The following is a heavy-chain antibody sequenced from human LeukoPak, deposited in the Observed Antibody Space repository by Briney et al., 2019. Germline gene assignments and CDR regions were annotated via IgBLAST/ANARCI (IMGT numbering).Heavy chain of an antibody. D-gene: IGHD2-15*01. V-gene: IGHV1-2*04. CDR2: INPNRGGT. Sequence: ASVKVSCKASGYTFTGYYMHWVRQAPGQGLEWRGWINPNRGGTNYAQKFQGWVTMTRDTSISTAYMELSRLRSDDTAVYYCARALRSRTGSCLGYWGQGTLVTVSS. CDR1: GYTFTGYY. CDR3: ARALRSRTGSCLGY. J-gene: IGHJ4*02.